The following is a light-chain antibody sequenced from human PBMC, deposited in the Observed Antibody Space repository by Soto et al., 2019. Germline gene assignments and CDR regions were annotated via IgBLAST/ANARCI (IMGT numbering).Light chain of an antibody. Sequence: DIQMTQSPSTLSASLGDTVTVTCRASQSVSGWLAWYQQKPGKAPKLLIYKASSLESGVPSRFSGSGSGTEFTLTISSLQPDDFATYYCQQYNSYSWTFGQGTKVDIK. CDR2: KAS. V-gene: IGKV1-5*03. CDR1: QSVSGW. J-gene: IGKJ1*01. CDR3: QQYNSYSWT.